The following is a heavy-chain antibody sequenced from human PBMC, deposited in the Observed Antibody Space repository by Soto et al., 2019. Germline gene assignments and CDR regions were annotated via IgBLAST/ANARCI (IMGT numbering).Heavy chain of an antibody. CDR2: INPNSGGT. CDR1: GYIFTGYY. J-gene: IGHJ5*02. Sequence: GASVKVSCKASGYIFTGYYMHWVRQAPGQGLEWMGWINPNSGGTNYAQKFQGRVTMTRDTSISTAYMELSRLRSDDTAVYYCARESYDSSGPEYGFDPWGQGTLVTVSS. D-gene: IGHD3-22*01. CDR3: ARESYDSSGPEYGFDP. V-gene: IGHV1-2*02.